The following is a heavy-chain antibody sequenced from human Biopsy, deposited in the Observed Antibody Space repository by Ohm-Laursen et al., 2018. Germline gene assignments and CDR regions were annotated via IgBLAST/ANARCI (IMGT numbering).Heavy chain of an antibody. Sequence: TLSLTCTASGGSISDSTYHWGWIRQSPGKGLEWIGNIYYSGNTDYSPSLKSRVTISVDTSKNQFSLNLSSVTGADTAVYYCARHPTGFWFDPWGQGTLVTVSS. V-gene: IGHV4-39*01. CDR3: ARHPTGFWFDP. CDR1: GGSISDSTYH. CDR2: IYYSGNT. J-gene: IGHJ5*02.